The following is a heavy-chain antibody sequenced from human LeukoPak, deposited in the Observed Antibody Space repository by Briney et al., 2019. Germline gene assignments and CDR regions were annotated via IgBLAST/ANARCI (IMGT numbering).Heavy chain of an antibody. CDR2: ISGSGGST. Sequence: GGSLRLSCAASGFTFSSYAMSWVRQAPGRGLGWVSAISGSGGSTYYADSVKGRFTISGNNSKNTLYLQMNSLRAEDTAVYYCAKDGLPTSYGWGSLTYWGQGTLVTVSS. J-gene: IGHJ4*02. V-gene: IGHV3-23*01. CDR1: GFTFSSYA. CDR3: AKDGLPTSYGWGSLTY. D-gene: IGHD3-10*01.